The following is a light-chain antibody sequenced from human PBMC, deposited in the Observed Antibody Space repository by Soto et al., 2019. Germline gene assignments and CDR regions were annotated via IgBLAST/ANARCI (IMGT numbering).Light chain of an antibody. J-gene: IGLJ2*01. CDR2: NTN. CDR1: SASVSTTYY. Sequence: QAVVTQEPSLSVSPGGTVTLTCGLNSASVSTTYYPSWYQQTPGQTPRTLIYNTNSRSSGVPDRFSGSIMGNKAALTITGAQADDASDYYCVLYMGSGSVAFGGGTKLTVL. CDR3: VLYMGSGSVA. V-gene: IGLV8-61*01.